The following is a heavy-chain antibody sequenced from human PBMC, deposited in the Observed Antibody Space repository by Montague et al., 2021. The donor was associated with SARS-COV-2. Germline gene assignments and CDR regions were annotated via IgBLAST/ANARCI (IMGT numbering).Heavy chain of an antibody. J-gene: IGHJ6*02. CDR3: ARDYGDYHYYYGLDV. CDR2: IYSSGST. D-gene: IGHD4-17*01. V-gene: IGHV4-61*02. Sequence: TLSLTCTVSGGSIRSGSYYWSWIRQPAGKGLEWIGRIYSSGSTNYNPSLKSRVTMSVDTSKNQFSLKVSSVTAADTAVYYCARDYGDYHYYYGLDVWGQGTTVTVSS. CDR1: GGSIRSGSYY.